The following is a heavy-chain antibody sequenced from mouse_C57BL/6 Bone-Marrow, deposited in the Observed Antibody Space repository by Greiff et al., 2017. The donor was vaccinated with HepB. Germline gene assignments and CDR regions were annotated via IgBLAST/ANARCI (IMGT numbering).Heavy chain of an antibody. V-gene: IGHV5-4*01. Sequence: EVQLVESGGGLVKPGGSLKLSCAASGFTFSSYAMSWVRQTPVKRLEWVATISDGGSYTYYPDNVKGRFTISRDNAKNNLYLQMSHLKSEDTAMYYCARGGDYYGSSYVNYWGQGTTLTVSS. CDR3: ARGGDYYGSSYVNY. D-gene: IGHD1-1*01. CDR2: ISDGGSYT. CDR1: GFTFSSYA. J-gene: IGHJ2*01.